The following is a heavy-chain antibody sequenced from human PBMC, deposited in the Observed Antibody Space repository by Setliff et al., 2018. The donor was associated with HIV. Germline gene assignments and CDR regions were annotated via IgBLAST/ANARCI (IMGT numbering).Heavy chain of an antibody. CDR2: VSPGSGTT. CDR3: AKPTPGLYPRSFDL. J-gene: IGHJ3*01. Sequence: LRLSCAAFGFAFSTFDMNWVRQTPGKGLEWVAAVSPGSGTTYYADSVKGRFTVSRDDSKNTLFLQMNSLGAEDTAIYYCAKPTPGLYPRSFDLWGQGTMVTVSS. CDR1: GFAFSTFD. V-gene: IGHV3-23*01.